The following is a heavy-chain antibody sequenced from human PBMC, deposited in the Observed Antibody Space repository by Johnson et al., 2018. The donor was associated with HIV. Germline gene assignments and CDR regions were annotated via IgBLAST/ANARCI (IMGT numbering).Heavy chain of an antibody. V-gene: IGHV3-43D*03. CDR2: ISWDGGST. Sequence: VQLVESGGGMGRPRRSLRLSCAASGFPFDDYTMHWVRPAPGQGLAWVSLISWDGGSTYYADSVNGRCTISRDNSKNSLYLQMTSLRAEDMVVYYCARPRRLFEGHDAFDSWGQGTMVTVSS. D-gene: IGHD2-21*02. CDR1: GFPFDDYT. J-gene: IGHJ3*02. CDR3: ARPRRLFEGHDAFDS.